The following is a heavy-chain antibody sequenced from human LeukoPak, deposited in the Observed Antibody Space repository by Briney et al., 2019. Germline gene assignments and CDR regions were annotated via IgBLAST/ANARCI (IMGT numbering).Heavy chain of an antibody. Sequence: PGGSLRLSCAASGFTFSSYGMHWVRQAPGKGLEWVAVIWYDGSKKYYADSVKGRFTISRDNSKNTLYLQMNSLRAEDTAVYYCGRDQMVQGVIYYFDYWGQGTLVTVSS. V-gene: IGHV3-33*01. CDR1: GFTFSSYG. CDR2: IWYDGSKK. D-gene: IGHD3-10*01. J-gene: IGHJ4*02. CDR3: GRDQMVQGVIYYFDY.